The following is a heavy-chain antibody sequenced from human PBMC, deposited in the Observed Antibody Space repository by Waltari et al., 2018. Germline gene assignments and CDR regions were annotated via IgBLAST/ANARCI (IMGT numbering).Heavy chain of an antibody. D-gene: IGHD6-13*01. J-gene: IGHJ4*02. CDR1: GFIFSSYA. CDR3: ARDQFGLAAVRALLS. CDR2: IRYNGGTT. Sequence: EVQLLESGGDLVQPGGSLRLSCTVSGFIFSSYAMTWVRQAPGKGLECVSGIRYNGGTTYYADSVKARFTISRDNSRNTLFLQMNSLRAEDTAVYYCARDQFGLAAVRALLSWGRGTLVTVSS. V-gene: IGHV3-23*01.